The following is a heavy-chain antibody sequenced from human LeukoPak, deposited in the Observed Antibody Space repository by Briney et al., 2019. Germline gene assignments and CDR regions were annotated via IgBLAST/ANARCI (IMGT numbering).Heavy chain of an antibody. CDR3: ARDEIFGVGPPAFYYYYYGMDV. CDR1: GFTFSSYA. D-gene: IGHD3-3*01. V-gene: IGHV3-30*04. J-gene: IGHJ6*02. Sequence: GGSLRLSCAASGFTFSSYAMHWVRQAPGKGLEWVAVISYDGSNKYYADSVKGRFTISRDNSKNTLYLQMNSLRAEDTVVYYCARDEIFGVGPPAFYYYYYGMDVWGQGTTVTVSS. CDR2: ISYDGSNK.